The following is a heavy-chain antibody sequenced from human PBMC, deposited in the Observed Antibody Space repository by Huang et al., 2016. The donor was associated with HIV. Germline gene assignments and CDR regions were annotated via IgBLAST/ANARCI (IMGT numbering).Heavy chain of an antibody. V-gene: IGHV1-24*01. D-gene: IGHD2-21*01. J-gene: IGHJ3*02. CDR3: ATGFDTYYDI. CDR2: FAPETGET. Sequence: QVQLVQSGAEVKKPGASVKVSCKVSGYTITELSIHWVRQAPGKGLEWRGGFAPETGETNYAQNFQGRVTMTEDTSTDTAYMELNSLRSEDTAVYYCATGFDTYYDIWGQVTMVIASS. CDR1: GYTITELS.